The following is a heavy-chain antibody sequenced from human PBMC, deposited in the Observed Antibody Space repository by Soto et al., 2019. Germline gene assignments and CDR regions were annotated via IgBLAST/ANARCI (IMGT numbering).Heavy chain of an antibody. Sequence: QVLLVESGGGVVPPGRALRLSCAASGFIFTNYAMHWVRQAPGKGLEWVAVTSYDETNKYYAGSVKGRFTISRDNSKNTVYLQMNSLRTDDTAIYYCARGAYGMDVWGQGTTVTVSS. V-gene: IGHV3-30-3*01. CDR1: GFIFTNYA. J-gene: IGHJ6*02. CDR2: TSYDETNK. CDR3: ARGAYGMDV.